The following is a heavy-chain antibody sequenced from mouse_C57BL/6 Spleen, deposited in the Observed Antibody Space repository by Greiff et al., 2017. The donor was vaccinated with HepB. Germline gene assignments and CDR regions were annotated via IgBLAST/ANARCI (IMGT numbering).Heavy chain of an antibody. Sequence: GGGLVQPKGSLKLSCAASGFTFNTYAMHWVRQAPGKGLESVARIRSKSSNYATYYADSVKDRFTISRDDSQSMLYLQMNNLKTEDTAMYYCVREGGYGNLGYWGQGTTLTVSS. V-gene: IGHV10-3*01. CDR2: IRSKSSNYAT. J-gene: IGHJ2*01. D-gene: IGHD2-1*01. CDR3: VREGGYGNLGY. CDR1: GFTFNTYA.